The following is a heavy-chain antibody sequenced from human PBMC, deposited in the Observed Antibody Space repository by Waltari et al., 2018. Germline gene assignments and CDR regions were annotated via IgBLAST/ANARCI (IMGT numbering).Heavy chain of an antibody. V-gene: IGHV4-59*01. CDR2: LYYTETT. CDR1: GDSIRNYY. Sequence: QVQLQESGPGLVKPSETLSLTCTVSGDSIRNYYWSWIRQPPGKGLEWIGYLYYTETTIYNPSHRSRVTRPVDTSKNQFSLKLGSVSAADTAVYYCAKAPTISSWSRYFDSWGQGAQVTVSS. D-gene: IGHD6-13*01. CDR3: AKAPTISSWSRYFDS. J-gene: IGHJ4*02.